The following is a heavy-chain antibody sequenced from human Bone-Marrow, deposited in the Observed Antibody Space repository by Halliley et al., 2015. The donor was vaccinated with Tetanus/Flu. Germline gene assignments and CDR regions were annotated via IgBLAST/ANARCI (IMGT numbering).Heavy chain of an antibody. D-gene: IGHD3-10*01. CDR2: IYYSGRT. Sequence: TLSLTCAVYGGAFSGYYWSWIRQSPGKGLEWIGYIYYSGRTNYKSSLKSRVTISIDTSKNQFSLKVRSVTAADTAVYYCARADGLGPFDIWGQGTVVTVSS. V-gene: IGHV4-59*01. CDR1: GGAFSGYY. J-gene: IGHJ3*02. CDR3: ARADGLGPFDI.